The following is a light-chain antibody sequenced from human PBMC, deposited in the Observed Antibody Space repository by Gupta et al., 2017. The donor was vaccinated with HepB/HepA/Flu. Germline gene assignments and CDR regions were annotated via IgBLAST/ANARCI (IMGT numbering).Light chain of an antibody. V-gene: IGKV4-1*01. CDR2: WAS. CDR1: QSVLYSSNNKNY. CDR3: QQYYSTPQS. Sequence: DSVMTQFTDTLAGSLGERATINCKSSQSVLYSSNNKNYLAWYQQKPGQPPTLLIYWASTRESGVPDRFSGSVSVTDFTLTIRSLQAEDVAVYYCQQYYSTPQSFGQGTKLEIK. J-gene: IGKJ2*03.